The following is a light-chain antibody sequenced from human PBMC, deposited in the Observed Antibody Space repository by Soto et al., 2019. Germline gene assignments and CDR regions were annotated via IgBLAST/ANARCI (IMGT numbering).Light chain of an antibody. J-gene: IGKJ1*01. CDR1: QIVSSS. CDR3: QQRSNWPGA. V-gene: IGKV3-11*01. Sequence: IGWTHSAFTLSLSPLSRATLSCMSVQIVSSSLALYQQKPGQAPRLLIYDASDMATGIPSRFSGSGSGTDFTLTIISLQPEDFAVYYCQQRSNWPGAFGQGTKVDIK. CDR2: DAS.